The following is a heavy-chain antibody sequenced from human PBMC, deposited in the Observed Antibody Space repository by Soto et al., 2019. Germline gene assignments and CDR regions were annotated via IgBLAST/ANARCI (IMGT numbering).Heavy chain of an antibody. J-gene: IGHJ4*02. Sequence: GGSLRLSCAAAGFDFEDFAMHWVRQAPGKGLECVSLINSDGTDAYYMDSVRGRFTISRDNGKNSLYLQMDRLRPEDTAFYFCSKALYYYDSSPLDHWGQGTLDTGSS. CDR2: INSDGTDA. CDR3: SKALYYYDSSPLDH. V-gene: IGHV3-43D*04. CDR1: GFDFEDFA. D-gene: IGHD3-22*01.